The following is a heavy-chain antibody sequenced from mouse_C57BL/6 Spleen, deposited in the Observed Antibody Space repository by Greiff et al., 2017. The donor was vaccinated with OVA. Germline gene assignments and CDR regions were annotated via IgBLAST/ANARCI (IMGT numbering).Heavy chain of an antibody. CDR3: ARGLLSYWYCDV. CDR2: INPNNGGT. CDR1: GYTFTDYN. D-gene: IGHD2-1*01. Sequence: EVQLQQSGPELVKPGASVKMSCKASGYTFTDYNMPWVKQSHGKSLEWIGYINPNNGGTSYNQKFKGKATLTVNKSSSTAYMELRSLTSEDAAVYYCARGLLSYWYCDVWGTGTTVTVSS. V-gene: IGHV1-22*01. J-gene: IGHJ1*03.